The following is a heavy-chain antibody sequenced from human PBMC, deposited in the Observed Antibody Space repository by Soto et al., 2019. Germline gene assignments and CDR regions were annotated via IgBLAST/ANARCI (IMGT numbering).Heavy chain of an antibody. CDR1: GFTISIYS. J-gene: IGHJ6*02. Sequence: PGGSLRLSCAASGFTISIYSMNWVRQAPGKGLEWISYISSTSSTIYYADSVKGRFTISRDNAKNSLYLQMNSLRAEDTAVYYCATYYGSGSYFPDHYYYGMDVWGQGTTVTVSS. D-gene: IGHD3-10*01. CDR3: ATYYGSGSYFPDHYYYGMDV. CDR2: ISSTSSTI. V-gene: IGHV3-48*01.